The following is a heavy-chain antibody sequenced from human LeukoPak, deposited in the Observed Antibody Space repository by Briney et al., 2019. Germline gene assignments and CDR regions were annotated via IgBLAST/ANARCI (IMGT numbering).Heavy chain of an antibody. Sequence: GGSLRLSCAASGFTFSNHWMHWVRQAPGKGLVWVSRIDERGSNAMYADSVKGRFSISKDNAKNTVNLQMNSLRAEDTGVYYCKKYGALGGLDYWGQGTLVTVFS. J-gene: IGHJ4*02. D-gene: IGHD3-16*01. CDR2: IDERGSNA. V-gene: IGHV3-74*03. CDR3: KKYGALGGLDY. CDR1: GFTFSNHW.